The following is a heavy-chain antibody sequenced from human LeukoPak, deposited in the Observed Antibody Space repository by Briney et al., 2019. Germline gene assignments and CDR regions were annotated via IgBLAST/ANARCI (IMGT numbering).Heavy chain of an antibody. V-gene: IGHV3-21*01. D-gene: IGHD3-22*01. CDR2: ISSSSSYI. J-gene: IGHJ3*02. CDR3: ARPRDYYDSSHPTNEVFPI. CDR1: GFTFSSYS. Sequence: GGSLRLSCAASGFTFSSYSMNWVRQAPGKGLEWVSSISSSSSYIYYADSVKGRFTISRDNAKNSLYLQMNSLRAEDTAVYYCARPRDYYDSSHPTNEVFPIWGQGTMVTVSS.